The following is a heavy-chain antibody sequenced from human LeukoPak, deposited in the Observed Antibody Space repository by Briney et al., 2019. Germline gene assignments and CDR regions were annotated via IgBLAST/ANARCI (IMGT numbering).Heavy chain of an antibody. J-gene: IGHJ4*02. CDR3: ARRRGARYSSSWYNPFDY. Sequence: SETLSLTCAVYGGSFSGYYWSWIRQPPGKGLEWIGEINHSGSTNYNPSLKSRVTISVDTSKNQFSLKLSSVTAADTAVYYCARRRGARYSSSWYNPFDYWGQGTLVTVSS. V-gene: IGHV4-34*01. D-gene: IGHD6-13*01. CDR1: GGSFSGYY. CDR2: INHSGST.